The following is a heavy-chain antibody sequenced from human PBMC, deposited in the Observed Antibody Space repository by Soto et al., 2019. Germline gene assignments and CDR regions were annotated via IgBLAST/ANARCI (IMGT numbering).Heavy chain of an antibody. CDR1: GYSFTSYG. D-gene: IGHD6-19*01. V-gene: IGHV5-51*01. CDR2: IYPGDSDT. Sequence: PGESLKISSKGSGYSFTSYGIGWVRQMPGKGLEWMGIIYPGDSDTRYSPSFQGQVTISADKSISTTYLQWSSLKASDTAMYYCARYSGYSSGRYYYYGMDVWGQGTTVTVSS. CDR3: ARYSGYSSGRYYYYGMDV. J-gene: IGHJ6*02.